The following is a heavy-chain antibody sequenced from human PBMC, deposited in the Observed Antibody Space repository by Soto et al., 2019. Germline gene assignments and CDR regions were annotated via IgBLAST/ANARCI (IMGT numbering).Heavy chain of an antibody. Sequence: GGSLRLSCAAPGFTYESYAMSWVRQAPGKGLEWVSGINSGGTVAHYADSVKGRFAISRDNSKNTLSLETNSLRADDTGLYYCAISTGGFGGLFVVPSDYWGQGTLVTVSS. CDR3: AISTGGFGGLFVVPSDY. CDR1: GFTYESYA. D-gene: IGHD3-16*02. J-gene: IGHJ4*02. V-gene: IGHV3-23*01. CDR2: INSGGTVA.